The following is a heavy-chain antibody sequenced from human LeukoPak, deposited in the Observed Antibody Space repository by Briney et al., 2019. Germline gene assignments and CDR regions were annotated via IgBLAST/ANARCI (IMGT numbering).Heavy chain of an antibody. D-gene: IGHD5-18*01. V-gene: IGHV3-53*01. CDR2: IYSGGST. J-gene: IGHJ6*02. CDR3: AKDMQATWIQLWYGAHYYGMDV. Sequence: GGSLRLSCAASGFTVSSNYMSWVRQAPGKGLEWVSVIYSGGSTYYANSVKGRFTISRDNSKNTLYLQMNSLRAEDTAVYYCAKDMQATWIQLWYGAHYYGMDVWGQGTTVTVSS. CDR1: GFTVSSNY.